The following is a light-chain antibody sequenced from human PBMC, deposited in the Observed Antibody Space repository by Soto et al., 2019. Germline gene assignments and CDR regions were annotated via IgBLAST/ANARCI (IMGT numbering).Light chain of an antibody. J-gene: IGKJ1*01. V-gene: IGKV3-20*01. CDR2: GAS. CDR1: QTVASNY. CDR3: QQYTNSRWT. Sequence: ENMLTQSPGTLSLSPGERATLSCRASQTVASNYFAWYQQKPGQAPRLLMNGASSRATGVPDRFSGSGSGTEFTLTLSRLEPEDVAVYYCQQYTNSRWTFGQGTKVDI.